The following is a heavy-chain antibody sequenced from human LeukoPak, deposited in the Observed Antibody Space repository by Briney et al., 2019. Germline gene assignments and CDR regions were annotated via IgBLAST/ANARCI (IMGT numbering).Heavy chain of an antibody. J-gene: IGHJ4*02. V-gene: IGHV1-2*02. Sequence: WASVKVSCKASGYTFTGYYMHWVRQAPGQGLEWMGWINPNSGGTNYAQKFQGRVTMTRDTSLSTAYMELSRLRSDDTAVYYCARGRRYSQYDSSSYYYFDYWGQGTLVTVSS. CDR2: INPNSGGT. CDR1: GYTFTGYY. CDR3: ARGRRYSQYDSSSYYYFDY. D-gene: IGHD3-22*01.